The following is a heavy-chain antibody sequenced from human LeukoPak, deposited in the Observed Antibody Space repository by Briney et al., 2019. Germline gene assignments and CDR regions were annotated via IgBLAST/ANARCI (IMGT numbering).Heavy chain of an antibody. D-gene: IGHD1-26*01. CDR2: ICYSGST. J-gene: IGHJ4*02. CDR1: GGSISSGDYY. CDR3: ARVGGSYYIDY. Sequence: TLSLTCTVSGGSISSGDYYWSWIRQPPGKGLEWIGYICYSGSTYYNPSLKSRVTISVDTSKNQFSLKLSSVTAADTAVYYCARVGGSYYIDYWGQGTLVTVSS. V-gene: IGHV4-30-4*08.